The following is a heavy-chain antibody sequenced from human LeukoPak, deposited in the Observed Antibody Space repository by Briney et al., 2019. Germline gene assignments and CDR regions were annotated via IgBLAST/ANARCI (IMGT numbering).Heavy chain of an antibody. J-gene: IGHJ4*02. CDR1: GFTVSSNY. CDR3: ARDVALYAGYFDY. Sequence: GGSLRLSCAASGFTVSSNYMSWVRQAPGKGLEWVSVIKGRFTISRDNSKNTLYLQMNSLRAEDTVVYYCARDVALYAGYFDYWGQGTLVTVSS. V-gene: IGHV3-53*01. D-gene: IGHD2-21*01. CDR2: I.